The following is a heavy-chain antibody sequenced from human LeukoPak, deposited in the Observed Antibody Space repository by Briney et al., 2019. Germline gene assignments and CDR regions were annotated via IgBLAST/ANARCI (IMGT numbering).Heavy chain of an antibody. CDR2: IYYSGST. CDR1: GGSISSGDYY. CDR3: ARDNYYDSSGYYSPFDY. J-gene: IGHJ4*02. D-gene: IGHD3-22*01. Sequence: SQTLSLTCTVSGGSISSGDYYWSWIRQPPGKGLEWIGYIYYSGSTNYNPSLKSRVTISVDTSKNQFSLKLSSVTAADTAVYYCARDNYYDSSGYYSPFDYWGQGTLVTVSS. V-gene: IGHV4-30-4*01.